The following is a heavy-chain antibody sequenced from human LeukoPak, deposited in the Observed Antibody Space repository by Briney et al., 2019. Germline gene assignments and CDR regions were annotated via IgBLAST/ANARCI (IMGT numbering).Heavy chain of an antibody. D-gene: IGHD6-13*01. CDR2: IGTAGDT. Sequence: GGSLRLSCAASGFTFSDYDMHWVRQATEKGLEWVSAIGTAGDTYYTGSVKGRFTISRENAKNSLYLQMNSLRAGDTAVYYCARVAKARVGGVYYFDYWGQGTLVTVSS. V-gene: IGHV3-13*01. J-gene: IGHJ4*02. CDR1: GFTFSDYD. CDR3: ARVAKARVGGVYYFDY.